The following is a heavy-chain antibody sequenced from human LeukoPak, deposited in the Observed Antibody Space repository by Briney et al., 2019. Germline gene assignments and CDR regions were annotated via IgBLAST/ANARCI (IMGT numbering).Heavy chain of an antibody. CDR2: ISSISSYI. D-gene: IGHD2-2*01. CDR3: ARESRVPAAIRVSRDPDPTADYYYYYGMDV. CDR1: GFTFSSYA. J-gene: IGHJ6*02. V-gene: IGHV3-21*01. Sequence: GGSLRLSCAASGFTFSSYAMSWVRQAPGKGLEWVSSISSISSYIYYADSVKGRFTVSRDNAKNSLYLQMDSLRAEDTAVYYCARESRVPAAIRVSRDPDPTADYYYYYGMDVWGQGTTVTVSS.